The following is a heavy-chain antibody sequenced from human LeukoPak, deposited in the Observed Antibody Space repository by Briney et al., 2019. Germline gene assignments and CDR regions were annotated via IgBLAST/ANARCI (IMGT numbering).Heavy chain of an antibody. D-gene: IGHD4-17*01. J-gene: IGHJ4*02. V-gene: IGHV3-30*01. CDR3: ARDLEGNTVMGSFDY. Sequence: GGSLRLSCAASGFTFSSYAMHWVRQAPGKGLEWVAVISYDGSNKYYADSVKGRFTISRDNSKNTLYLQMNSLRAEDTAVYYCARDLEGNTVMGSFDYWGQGTLVTVSS. CDR1: GFTFSSYA. CDR2: ISYDGSNK.